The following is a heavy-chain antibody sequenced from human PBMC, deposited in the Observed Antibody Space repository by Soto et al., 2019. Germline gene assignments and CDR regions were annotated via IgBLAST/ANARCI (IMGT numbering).Heavy chain of an antibody. V-gene: IGHV4-61*01. CDR3: ARVYGSGSLTNWFDP. CDR1: GGSFKSGSYS. D-gene: IGHD3-10*01. Sequence: PSETLSLTCTVSGGSFKSGSYSWSWIRQPPGKGLEWIGYVYHTGRTSYNPSLKSRVSISMDTSKNQFSLNLDSVTAADTAVYYCARVYGSGSLTNWFDPWGRGTLVTVSS. J-gene: IGHJ5*02. CDR2: VYHTGRT.